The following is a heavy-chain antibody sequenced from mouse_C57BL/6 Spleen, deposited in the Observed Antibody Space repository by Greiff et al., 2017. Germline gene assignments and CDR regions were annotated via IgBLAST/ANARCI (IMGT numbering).Heavy chain of an antibody. J-gene: IGHJ4*01. V-gene: IGHV1-81*01. D-gene: IGHD3-1*01. CDR2: IYPRSGNT. CDR3: ARGGGSEGDYYAMDY. CDR1: GYTFTSYG. Sequence: VQLQQSGAELARPGASVKLSCKASGYTFTSYGISWVKQRTGQGLEWIGEIYPRSGNTYYNEKFKGKATLTADKSSSTAYMELRSLTSEDSAVYFCARGGGSEGDYYAMDYWGQGTSVTVSS.